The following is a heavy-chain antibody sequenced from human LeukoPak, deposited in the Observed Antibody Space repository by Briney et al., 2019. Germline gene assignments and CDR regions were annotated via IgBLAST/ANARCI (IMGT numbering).Heavy chain of an antibody. CDR3: ARAPSILTGYYTFDP. CDR2: IYTSGST. CDR1: GGSISSYY. J-gene: IGHJ5*02. D-gene: IGHD3-9*01. V-gene: IGHV4-4*07. Sequence: SETLSPTCTVSGGSISSYYWSWIRQPAGKGLEWIGRIYTSGSTNYNPSLKSRVTMSVDTSKNQFSLKLSSVTAADTAVYYCARAPSILTGYYTFDPWGQGTLVTVSS.